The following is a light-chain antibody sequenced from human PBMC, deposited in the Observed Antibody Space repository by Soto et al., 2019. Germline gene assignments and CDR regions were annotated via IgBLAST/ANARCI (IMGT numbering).Light chain of an antibody. CDR2: DVS. CDR3: SSYTSSSSWV. J-gene: IGLJ3*02. Sequence: QSALTQPASVSGSPGQSITISCTGTSSDVGGYNYVSWYQQHPGKAPKLMIYDVSNRPSRVSNRFSGSKSGNTASLTISGLQAEDVADYYCSSYTSSSSWVFGGGTKVTVL. V-gene: IGLV2-14*01. CDR1: SSDVGGYNY.